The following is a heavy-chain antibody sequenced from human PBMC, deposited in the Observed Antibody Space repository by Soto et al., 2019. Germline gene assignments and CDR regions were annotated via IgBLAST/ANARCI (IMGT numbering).Heavy chain of an antibody. CDR1: GFTFSSYV. CDR3: AAIGDANDPFDY. J-gene: IGHJ4*02. D-gene: IGHD1-1*01. CDR2: ISGSGGST. Sequence: EVQLLESGGGLVQPGGSLRLSCAASGFTFSSYVMSWVRQAPGKGLEWVSAISGSGGSTYYADSVKGRFTISRDNSKNTLYLQMNSLRAEDTAVYYCAAIGDANDPFDYWGQGTLVTVSS. V-gene: IGHV3-23*01.